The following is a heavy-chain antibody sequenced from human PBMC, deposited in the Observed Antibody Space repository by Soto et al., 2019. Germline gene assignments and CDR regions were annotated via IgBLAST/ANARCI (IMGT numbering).Heavy chain of an antibody. V-gene: IGHV5-51*01. CDR3: ARPRIAAAGTLLYVY. J-gene: IGHJ4*02. CDR2: IYPGDSDT. Sequence: GESLKISCQGSGYSFTSSWIGWVRQMPGKGLEWMGIIYPGDSDTRYSPSFQCQVTISADKSISTAYLQWSSLKASDTAMYYCARPRIAAAGTLLYVYWGQGTLVTVSS. D-gene: IGHD6-13*01. CDR1: GYSFTSSW.